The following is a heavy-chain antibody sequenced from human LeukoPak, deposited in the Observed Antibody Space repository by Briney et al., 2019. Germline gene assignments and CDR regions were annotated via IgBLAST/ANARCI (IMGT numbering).Heavy chain of an antibody. Sequence: PSETLSLTCAVYGGSFSGYYWSWIRQPPGKGLEWIGEINHSGSTNYNPSLKSRVTIPVDTSKNQFSLKLSSVTAADTAVYYCARAHYYDSSGYSIAAHFDYWGQGTLVTVSS. CDR3: ARAHYYDSSGYSIAAHFDY. CDR2: INHSGST. D-gene: IGHD3-22*01. CDR1: GGSFSGYY. J-gene: IGHJ4*02. V-gene: IGHV4-34*01.